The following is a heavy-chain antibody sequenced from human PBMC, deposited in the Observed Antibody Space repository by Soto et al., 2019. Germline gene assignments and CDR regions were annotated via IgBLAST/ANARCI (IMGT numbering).Heavy chain of an antibody. CDR1: GFSFSGSP. J-gene: IGHJ5*02. D-gene: IGHD6-13*01. Sequence: GGSLRLSCAASGFSFSGSPMYWVRQASGKGLEWVGRIRSKANNYATAYAASVKGRFTISRDDSKNTAYLQMNSLKTEDTAVYYCTAADVGPGWFDPWGQGTLVTVSS. V-gene: IGHV3-73*01. CDR3: TAADVGPGWFDP. CDR2: IRSKANNYAT.